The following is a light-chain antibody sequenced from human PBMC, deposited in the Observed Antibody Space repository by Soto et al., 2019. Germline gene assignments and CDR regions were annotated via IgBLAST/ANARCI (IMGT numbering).Light chain of an antibody. Sequence: EIVMTQSPGTLSLSPGERATLSCRASQSVSSSCLAWYQQKPGQAPRLVLQRIFIRAIGVPARFSGSGSETEFTLTISGLQSEDSGVYYCLQHYAWPWTFGQGTKVDIK. J-gene: IGKJ1*01. CDR2: RIF. CDR1: QSVSSS. CDR3: LQHYAWPWT. V-gene: IGKV3-15*01.